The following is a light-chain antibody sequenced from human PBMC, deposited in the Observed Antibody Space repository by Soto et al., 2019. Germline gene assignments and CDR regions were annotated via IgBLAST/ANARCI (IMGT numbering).Light chain of an antibody. CDR1: QSVSSSY. CDR3: QQYGSSPVT. CDR2: GAS. J-gene: IGKJ3*01. V-gene: IGKV3-20*01. Sequence: EIVLTQSPGTLSLSPGERATLSCRASQSVSSSYLAWYQQKPGQAPRLLIYGASSRATGIPDRFSGSGSGTGFTLTIRRLEPEDLAVYYCQQYGSSPVTFGPGTKVDIK.